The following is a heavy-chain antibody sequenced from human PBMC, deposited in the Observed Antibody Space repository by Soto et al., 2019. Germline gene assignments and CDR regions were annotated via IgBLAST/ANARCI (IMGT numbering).Heavy chain of an antibody. CDR3: ARGGSGRPYDY. J-gene: IGHJ4*02. Sequence: GGSLRLSCAASGFTFSSYDMHWVRQATGKGLEWVSAIGTAGDTYYPGSVKGRFTISRENAKNSLYLQMNSLRAEDTAVYYCARGGSGRPYDYWGQGTLVTVSS. CDR2: IGTAGDT. D-gene: IGHD3-10*01. V-gene: IGHV3-13*01. CDR1: GFTFSSYD.